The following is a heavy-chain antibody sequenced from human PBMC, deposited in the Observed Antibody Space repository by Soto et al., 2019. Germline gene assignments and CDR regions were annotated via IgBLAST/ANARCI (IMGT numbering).Heavy chain of an antibody. CDR2: INPTTVST. CDR1: GYTFSSYW. J-gene: IGHJ4*02. CDR3: ARGEDYYASGGYRPFDF. V-gene: IGHV1-46*01. D-gene: IGHD3-22*01. Sequence: GASVKVSCKTSGYTFSSYWMHWVRQAPEQGLEWMGIINPTTVSTSYAQKFQGRVTMTRDTSASTVYMELSSLRSEDTAVYYCARGEDYYASGGYRPFDFWGQGTLVTVSS.